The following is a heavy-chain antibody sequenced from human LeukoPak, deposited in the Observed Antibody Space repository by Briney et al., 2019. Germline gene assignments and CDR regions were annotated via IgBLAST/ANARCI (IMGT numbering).Heavy chain of an antibody. J-gene: IGHJ3*02. D-gene: IGHD1-1*01. CDR2: IYYSGST. CDR1: GGSISSYY. Sequence: KTSETLSLTCTVSGGSISSYYWSWIRQPPGKGLEWIGNIYYSGSTHYNPSLRSRLTISVDTSKNQCSLKVSSVTAADTAVYYCARYETGTDAFDIWGQGTMVTVSS. CDR3: ARYETGTDAFDI. V-gene: IGHV4-59*01.